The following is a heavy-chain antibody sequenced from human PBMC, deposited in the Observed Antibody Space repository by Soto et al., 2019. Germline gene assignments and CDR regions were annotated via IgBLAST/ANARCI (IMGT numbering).Heavy chain of an antibody. D-gene: IGHD4-17*01. CDR1: GFTFSSYG. CDR3: AKDLGNGDYVFDY. V-gene: IGHV3-30*18. J-gene: IGHJ4*02. CDR2: ISYDGSNK. Sequence: GGSLRLSCAASGFTFSSYGMHWVRQAPGKGLEWVAVISYDGSNKYYADSVKGRFTISRDNSKNTLYLQMNSLRAEDTAVYYCAKDLGNGDYVFDYWGQGTLVTVSS.